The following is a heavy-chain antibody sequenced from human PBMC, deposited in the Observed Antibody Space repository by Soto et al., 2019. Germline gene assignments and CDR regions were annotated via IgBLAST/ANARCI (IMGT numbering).Heavy chain of an antibody. CDR3: ARDQAVATITGFDY. J-gene: IGHJ4*02. Sequence: QVQLVQSGAEVKKPGSSVKVSCKASGGTFSSYAISWVRQAPGQGLEWMGGIIPIFGTANYTQKFQGRVTITADDSTRTAYMELSSLGSEDTAVYYCARDQAVATITGFDYWGQGTLVTVSS. D-gene: IGHD5-12*01. V-gene: IGHV1-69*01. CDR2: IIPIFGTA. CDR1: GGTFSSYA.